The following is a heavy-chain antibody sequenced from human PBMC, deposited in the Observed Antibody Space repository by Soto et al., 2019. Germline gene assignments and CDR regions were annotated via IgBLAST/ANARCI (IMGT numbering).Heavy chain of an antibody. Sequence: SDTLSLTCTVSCHSIISYYWSWIRQPPGKGLEWIGYIYFRGTTNYNPSLKSRVTMSADTSKNQFSLKLNSVTAADTAAYYCARMNYYDTSGYPFDYWGQGMMGTV. CDR3: ARMNYYDTSGYPFDY. J-gene: IGHJ4*02. D-gene: IGHD3-22*01. CDR1: CHSIISYY. V-gene: IGHV4-59*01. CDR2: IYFRGTT.